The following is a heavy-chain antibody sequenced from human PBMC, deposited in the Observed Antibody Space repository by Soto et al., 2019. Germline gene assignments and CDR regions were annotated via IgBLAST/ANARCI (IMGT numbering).Heavy chain of an antibody. V-gene: IGHV2-26*01. CDR2: IDSSGEM. D-gene: IGHD3-10*01. CDR1: GLSITDSEMG. Sequence: QVTLKESGPVLVKPTETLTLRCTVSGLSITDSEMGVSWIRQPPGQPLEWLAHIDSSGEMAYRTFLKSRLASSKDTSTSQIVLTMTNMDPADTATYYCARRHMAVAVSPWFDPWGQGIPVTVSS. CDR3: ARRHMAVAVSPWFDP. J-gene: IGHJ5*02.